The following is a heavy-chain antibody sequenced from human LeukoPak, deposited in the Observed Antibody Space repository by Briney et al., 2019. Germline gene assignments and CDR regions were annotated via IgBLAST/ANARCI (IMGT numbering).Heavy chain of an antibody. D-gene: IGHD3-22*01. CDR2: ISGSGGST. Sequence: SGGSLRLSCAASGFTFSDYAMNWVRQAPGKGLEWVSTISGSGGSTYYAGSVKGRFTISRDNSKNTLYLQMNSLRAEDTAVYYCAKDNYYDSSGSFDYWGQGTLVTVSS. CDR3: AKDNYYDSSGSFDY. J-gene: IGHJ4*02. V-gene: IGHV3-23*01. CDR1: GFTFSDYA.